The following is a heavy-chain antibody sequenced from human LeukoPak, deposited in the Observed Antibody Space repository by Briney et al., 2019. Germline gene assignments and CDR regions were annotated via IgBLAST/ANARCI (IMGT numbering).Heavy chain of an antibody. Sequence: GASVKVSCKTSGGSFINYGISWVRQAPGQGLGWMGGIIPMSGTTNYAQKFQGRVAISADVSTSTSYMELSSLRSEDTAMYYCARDAGTLYYDSGSYYNVAGGGMDVWGKGTTVTVSS. CDR2: IIPMSGTT. D-gene: IGHD3-10*01. CDR1: GGSFINYG. J-gene: IGHJ6*04. CDR3: ARDAGTLYYDSGSYYNVAGGGMDV. V-gene: IGHV1-69*01.